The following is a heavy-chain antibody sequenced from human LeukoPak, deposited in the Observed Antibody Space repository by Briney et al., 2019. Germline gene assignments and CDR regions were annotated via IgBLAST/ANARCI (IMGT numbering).Heavy chain of an antibody. CDR1: GHTFTSYD. CDR3: ARALTYYDFWSGYIPPQLNWFDP. J-gene: IGHJ5*02. Sequence: GASVKVSCKASGHTFTSYDINWVRQATGQGLEWMGWMNPNSGNTGYAQKFQGRVTMTRNTSISTAYMELSSLRSEDTAVYYCARALTYYDFWSGYIPPQLNWFDPWGQGTLVTVSS. V-gene: IGHV1-8*01. CDR2: MNPNSGNT. D-gene: IGHD3-3*01.